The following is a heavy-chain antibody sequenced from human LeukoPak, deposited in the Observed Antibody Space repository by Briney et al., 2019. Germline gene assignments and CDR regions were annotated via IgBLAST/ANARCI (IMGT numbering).Heavy chain of an antibody. CDR3: ARLVTVTTGDYFDY. CDR2: IYQSETA. CDR1: GYSISSGYF. Sequence: SETLSLTCTVSGYSISSGYFWGWMRQPPGKGLEWIGSIYQSETAHYNPSLKSRVTISVDTSKNQFSLKLRSVMAADTAVYYCARLVTVTTGDYFDYWGQGNLVTVSS. V-gene: IGHV4-38-2*02. D-gene: IGHD4-17*01. J-gene: IGHJ4*02.